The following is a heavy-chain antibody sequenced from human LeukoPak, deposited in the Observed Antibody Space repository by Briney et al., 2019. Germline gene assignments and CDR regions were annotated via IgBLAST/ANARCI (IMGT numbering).Heavy chain of an antibody. CDR1: GSTFSSYS. V-gene: IGHV3-21*06. Sequence: GGSLRLSCAGSGSTFSSYSMNWVRQAPGKGLEWVSSISGTSDYIYYAESVKGRFTISRDNGQNSLYLQMNSLRAEDTAVYYCARREPQGCSGTSCFAGPVGHWGQGTLVTVSS. CDR3: ARREPQGCSGTSCFAGPVGH. D-gene: IGHD2-2*01. CDR2: ISGTSDYI. J-gene: IGHJ4*02.